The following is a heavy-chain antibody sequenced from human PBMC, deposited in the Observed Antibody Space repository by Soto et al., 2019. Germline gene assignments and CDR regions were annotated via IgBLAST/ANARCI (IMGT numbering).Heavy chain of an antibody. Sequence: QVRLVQSGAEVKKPGTSVKVSCKASGGSFRTYTTSWVRQAPGQGLEWMGGIVPIFGPAKYAQKFRGRLTITADESTSTSFMELRSLTSDDTAVYYCTRDRGGTRLYYAMDAWGQGTSVTVSS. CDR2: IVPIFGPA. D-gene: IGHD1-26*01. CDR1: GGSFRTYT. V-gene: IGHV1-69*01. J-gene: IGHJ6*02. CDR3: TRDRGGTRLYYAMDA.